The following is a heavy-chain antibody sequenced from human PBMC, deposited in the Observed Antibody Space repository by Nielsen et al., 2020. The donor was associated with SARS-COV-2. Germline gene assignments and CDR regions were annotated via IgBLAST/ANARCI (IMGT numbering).Heavy chain of an antibody. CDR2: INPSGGST. D-gene: IGHD3-3*01. CDR1: GYSFTRNG. J-gene: IGHJ4*02. Sequence: ASVKVSCKASGYSFTRNGISWVRQAPGQGLEWMGIINPSGGSTSYAQKFQGRVTMTRDTSTSTVYMELSSLRSEDTAVYYCARDDWSGYFDYWGQGTLVTVSS. CDR3: ARDDWSGYFDY. V-gene: IGHV1-46*01.